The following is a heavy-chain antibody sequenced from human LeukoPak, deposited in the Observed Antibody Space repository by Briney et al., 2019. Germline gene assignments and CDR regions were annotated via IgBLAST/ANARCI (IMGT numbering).Heavy chain of an antibody. J-gene: IGHJ4*02. CDR2: VRGDGGRT. CDR1: GFTFDDYA. V-gene: IGHV3-43*02. D-gene: IGHD4-23*01. CDR3: AKDASSGGNSRTDFDY. Sequence: GGSLRLSCAASGFTFDDYAMPWVRQAPGKGLEWVSLVRGDGGRTHYADSVKGRFTISRDNSKNSLYLQMNSLRTEDTAFYYCAKDASSGGNSRTDFDYWGQGTLVTVSS.